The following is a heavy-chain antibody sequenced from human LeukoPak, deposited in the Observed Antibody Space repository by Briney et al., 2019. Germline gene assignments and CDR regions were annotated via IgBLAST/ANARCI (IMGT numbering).Heavy chain of an antibody. CDR3: ATIDTAMVSFDY. Sequence: SETLSLTCAVSGYSISSGYYWGWIRQPPGKGLEWIGSIYHSGSTYYNPSLKSRVTISVDTSKNQFSLKLSSVTAADTAVYYCATIDTAMVSFDYWGQGILVTVSS. D-gene: IGHD5-18*01. CDR2: IYHSGST. V-gene: IGHV4-38-2*01. J-gene: IGHJ4*02. CDR1: GYSISSGYY.